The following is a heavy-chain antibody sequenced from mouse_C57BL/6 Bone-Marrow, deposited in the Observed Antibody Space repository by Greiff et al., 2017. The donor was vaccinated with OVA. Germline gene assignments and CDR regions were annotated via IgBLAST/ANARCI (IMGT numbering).Heavy chain of an antibody. CDR1: GFTFTDYY. CDR3: APDGYDYCAMDY. J-gene: IGHJ4*01. V-gene: IGHV14-2*01. CDR2: IDPEDGGT. D-gene: IGHD2-2*01. Sequence: VQLQQSGAELVKPGASVKLSCTASGFTFTDYYMHWVKQRTEQGLEWIGRIDPEDGGTKYAQKFKGKATITADKSSNTAYMQLSSLTSEDTAVDGCAPDGYDYCAMDYWGQGTSVTVSS.